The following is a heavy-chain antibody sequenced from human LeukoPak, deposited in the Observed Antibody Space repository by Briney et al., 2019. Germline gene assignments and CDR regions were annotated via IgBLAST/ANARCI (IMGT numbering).Heavy chain of an antibody. D-gene: IGHD3-10*01. CDR3: ARGVRMVSFDY. Sequence: PSETLSLTCAVYGGSFSGYYWSWIRQPPGKGLEWIGEINHSGSTNYNPSLKSRVTISVDTSKNQFSLKLSSVTAADTAVYYCARGVRMVSFDYWGQGTLVTVSS. J-gene: IGHJ4*02. CDR2: INHSGST. V-gene: IGHV4-34*01. CDR1: GGSFSGYY.